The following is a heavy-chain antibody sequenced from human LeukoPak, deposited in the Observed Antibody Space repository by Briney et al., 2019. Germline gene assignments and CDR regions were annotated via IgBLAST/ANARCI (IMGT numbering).Heavy chain of an antibody. CDR2: ISGSGGST. Sequence: GGSLRLSCAASGFTFSSYAMSRVRQAPGKGLEWVSAISGSGGSTYYADSVKGRFTISRDNSKNALYLQMNSLRAEDTAVYYCARDRVGATDYFDYWGQGTLVTVSS. D-gene: IGHD1-26*01. V-gene: IGHV3-23*01. CDR1: GFTFSSYA. J-gene: IGHJ4*02. CDR3: ARDRVGATDYFDY.